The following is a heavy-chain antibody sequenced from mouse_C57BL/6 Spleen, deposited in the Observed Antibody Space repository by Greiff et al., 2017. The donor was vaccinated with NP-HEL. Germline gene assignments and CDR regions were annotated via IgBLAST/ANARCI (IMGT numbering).Heavy chain of an antibody. J-gene: IGHJ2*01. V-gene: IGHV1-82*01. Sequence: VQLQQSGPELVKPGDSVKISCKASGYAFSSSWMNWVKQRPGKGLEWIGRIYPGDGDNNYNGKFKGKATMTTDKSSITAYMQLSSLTSEDSAVYFCARWDYGSSYVDDWGQGTTLTVSS. D-gene: IGHD1-1*01. CDR3: ARWDYGSSYVDD. CDR2: IYPGDGDN. CDR1: GYAFSSSW.